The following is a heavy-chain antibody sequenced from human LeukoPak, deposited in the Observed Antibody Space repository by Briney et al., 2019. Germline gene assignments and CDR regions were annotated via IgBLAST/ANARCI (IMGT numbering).Heavy chain of an antibody. CDR3: ERVTTVTDPIAFDY. Sequence: SGPTLVNPTQTLTLTCTFSGFSLSTSGVGVGWIRQPPGNALEWLALIYWNDDKRYSPSLKNRLTITKDTSKKQVVLTMTNMDPVDTATYYCERVTTVTDPIAFDYWGHGTLITVSS. CDR2: IYWNDDK. D-gene: IGHD4-17*01. V-gene: IGHV2-5*01. J-gene: IGHJ4*01. CDR1: GFSLSTSGVG.